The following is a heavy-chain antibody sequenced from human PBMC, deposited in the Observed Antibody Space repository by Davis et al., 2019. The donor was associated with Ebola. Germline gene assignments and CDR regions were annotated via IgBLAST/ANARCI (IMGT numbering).Heavy chain of an antibody. CDR2: ISSSGGTT. V-gene: IGHV3-48*02. J-gene: IGHJ4*02. CDR1: GFTFTANS. Sequence: GESLKISCITSGFTFTANSMNWVRQVPGKGLEWISYISSSGGTTYYADFVQGRFTISRDNAKKSLYLQMNSLRDEDTAVYYCVRASSGSYYSVFDNWGQGSLVTVTS. D-gene: IGHD1-26*01. CDR3: VRASSGSYYSVFDN.